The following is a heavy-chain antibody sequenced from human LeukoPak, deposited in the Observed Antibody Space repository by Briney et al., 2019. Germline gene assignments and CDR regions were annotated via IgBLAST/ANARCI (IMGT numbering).Heavy chain of an antibody. CDR1: GFTFSSYE. V-gene: IGHV3-48*03. CDR3: ARGGLYAGFEW. Sequence: GGSLRLSCAASGFTFSSYEMNWVRQAPGKGLEWVSYISSSASTIHYADSVKGRFTISRVNAKNSLYLQMNSLRAEDTAIYYCARGGLYAGFEWWGQGTLVTVSS. J-gene: IGHJ4*02. D-gene: IGHD2-8*01. CDR2: ISSSASTI.